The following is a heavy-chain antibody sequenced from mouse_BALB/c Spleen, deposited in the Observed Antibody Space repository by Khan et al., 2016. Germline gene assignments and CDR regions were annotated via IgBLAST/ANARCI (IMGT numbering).Heavy chain of an antibody. J-gene: IGHJ2*01. CDR2: ISYSGST. CDR3: ATYDGYSFDY. Sequence: EVQLQESGPSLVKPSQTLSLTCSVTGDSFTSGYWNWIRKFPGNKLEYMGYISYSGSTYYNPSLKSRIFITRVTSNNQFYLQLNSVTTEDTATYCSATYDGYSFDYWGQGTTVTVSS. CDR1: GDSFTSGY. D-gene: IGHD2-3*01. V-gene: IGHV3-8*02.